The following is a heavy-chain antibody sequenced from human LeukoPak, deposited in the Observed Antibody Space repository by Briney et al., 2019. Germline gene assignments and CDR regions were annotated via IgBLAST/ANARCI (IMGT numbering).Heavy chain of an antibody. CDR1: GFTFSSYA. D-gene: IGHD3-10*01. Sequence: GGSLRLPCAASGFTFSSYAMSWVRQAPGKGLEWVSGLTGSGGNTYYADSVKGRFTISRDNPKNTLSLQMNSLRAEDAAVYYCVKFRGIQHYNYHMDVWGKGTTVTVSS. CDR3: VKFRGIQHYNYHMDV. J-gene: IGHJ6*03. V-gene: IGHV3-23*01. CDR2: LTGSGGNT.